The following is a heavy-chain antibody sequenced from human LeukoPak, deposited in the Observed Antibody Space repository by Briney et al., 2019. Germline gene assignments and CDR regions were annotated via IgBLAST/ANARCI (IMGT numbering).Heavy chain of an antibody. CDR1: GYPFSSFA. CDR3: AKRAAVSGVVGPFDY. CDR2: ISRSTETT. D-gene: IGHD6-19*01. J-gene: IGHJ4*02. Sequence: GGSLRLSCVVSGYPFSSFALSWVRQAPGKGLEWVSSISRSTETTLYADSVKGRFTISRDNSKNTGFLQMNNLRAEDTAIYYCAKRAAVSGVVGPFDYWGQGTLVTVSS. V-gene: IGHV3-23*01.